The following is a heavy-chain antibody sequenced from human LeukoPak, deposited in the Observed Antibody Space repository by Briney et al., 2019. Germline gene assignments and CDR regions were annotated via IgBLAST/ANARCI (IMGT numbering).Heavy chain of an antibody. CDR2: IYYSGST. CDR3: ARVLVDSSGWDEYFDY. J-gene: IGHJ4*02. V-gene: IGHV4-59*01. Sequence: PSETLSLTCTVSGGSISSYYWSWIRQPPGKGLEWIGYIYYSGSTNYNPSLKSRVTISVDTSKNQFSLKLSSVTAADTAVYYCARVLVDSSGWDEYFDYWGQGTLVTVSS. D-gene: IGHD6-19*01. CDR1: GGSISSYY.